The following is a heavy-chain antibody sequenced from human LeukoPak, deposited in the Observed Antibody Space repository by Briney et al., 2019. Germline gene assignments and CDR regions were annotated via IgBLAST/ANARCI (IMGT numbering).Heavy chain of an antibody. CDR1: GYTLTELS. Sequence: ASVKVSCKVSGYTLTELSMHWVRQAPGKGLEWMGGFDPEDGETIYAQKLQGRVTMTTDTSTSTAYMELRSLRSDDTAVYYCARGHDDALNRGGLPERYFDWLSRFGYYYYMDVWGKGTTVTVSS. CDR3: ARGHDDALNRGGLPERYFDWLSRFGYYYYMDV. CDR2: FDPEDGET. J-gene: IGHJ6*03. V-gene: IGHV1-24*01. D-gene: IGHD3-9*01.